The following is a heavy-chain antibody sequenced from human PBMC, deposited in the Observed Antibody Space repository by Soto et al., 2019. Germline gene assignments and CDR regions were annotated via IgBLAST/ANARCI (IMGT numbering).Heavy chain of an antibody. CDR1: GDSISSDY. CDR3: ARLGNYPRYFDY. V-gene: IGHV4-59*08. D-gene: IGHD4-4*01. CDR2: IYYSGTT. J-gene: IGHJ4*02. Sequence: SETLSLTCTASGDSISSDYWSWIRQPPGKGLEWIGYIYYSGTTNYNPSLKSRVTISVDTSKNQFSLRLSSVTAADSAVYYCARLGNYPRYFDYWGQGTLVTVSS.